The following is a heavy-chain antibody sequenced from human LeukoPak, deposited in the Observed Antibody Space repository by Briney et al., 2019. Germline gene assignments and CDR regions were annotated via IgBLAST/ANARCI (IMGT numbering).Heavy chain of an antibody. CDR2: INTDGSST. CDR1: GFTFSSYW. D-gene: IGHD3-22*01. V-gene: IGHV3-74*01. CDR3: ARRSSGSYYFDY. Sequence: GGSLRLSCAASGFTFSSYWMHWVRQPPGKGLGWVSRINTDGSSTSYADSVKGRFTISRDNAKNTLYLQMNSLRAEDTAVYYCARRSSGSYYFDYWGQGTLVTVSS. J-gene: IGHJ4*02.